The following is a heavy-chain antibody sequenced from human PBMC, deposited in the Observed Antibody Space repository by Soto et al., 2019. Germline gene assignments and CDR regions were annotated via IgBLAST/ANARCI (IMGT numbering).Heavy chain of an antibody. CDR2: ITPIFGTA. CDR3: ASSLEGYWVYYYYYGMDV. V-gene: IGHV1-69*13. CDR1: GGTFSSYA. Sequence: YSLRVSCKASGGTFSSYAISWVRQAPGQGLEWMGGITPIFGTANYAQKFQGRVTITADESTSTAYMELSSLRSEDTAVYYCASSLEGYWVYYYYYGMDVWGQGTRVTVSS. J-gene: IGHJ6*02. D-gene: IGHD3-22*01.